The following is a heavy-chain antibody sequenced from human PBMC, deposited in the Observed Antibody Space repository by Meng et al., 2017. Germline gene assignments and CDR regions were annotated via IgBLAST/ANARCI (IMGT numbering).Heavy chain of an antibody. D-gene: IGHD2-2*02. CDR1: GFTFSSYE. J-gene: IGHJ4*02. CDR2: IKQDGSEK. V-gene: IGHV3-7*01. Sequence: GGSLRLSCAASGFTFSSYEMSWVRQAPGKGLEWVANIKQDGSEKYYVDSVKGRFTISRDNAKNSLYLQMNSLRAEDTAVYYCAKDYFRRGYTRLWKGFDYWGQGTLVTVSS. CDR3: AKDYFRRGYTRLWKGFDY.